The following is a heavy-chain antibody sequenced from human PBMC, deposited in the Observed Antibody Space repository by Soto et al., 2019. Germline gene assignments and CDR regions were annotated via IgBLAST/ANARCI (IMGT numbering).Heavy chain of an antibody. J-gene: IGHJ5*01. CDR2: ISAYSGNT. CDR3: ARMDADTMIVVS. CDR1: GYTFTGYY. V-gene: IGHV1-18*04. D-gene: IGHD3-22*01. Sequence: GASVKVSCKASGYTFTGYYMHWVRQAPGQGLEWMGWISAYSGNTNYAQKLQGRVTMTTDTSTSTAYMELRSLRSDDTAVYYCARMDADTMIVVSWGQGTLVTVSS.